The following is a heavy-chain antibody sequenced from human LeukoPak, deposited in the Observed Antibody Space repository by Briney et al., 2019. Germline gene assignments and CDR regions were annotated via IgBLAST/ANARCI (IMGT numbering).Heavy chain of an antibody. CDR2: IYTSGST. CDR3: ARLYGSGTSDDC. CDR1: GGSISGASYY. J-gene: IGHJ4*02. V-gene: IGHV4-61*02. D-gene: IGHD3-10*01. Sequence: SQTLSLTCTVSGGSISGASYYWSWIRQPAGKGLEWIGRIYTSGSTSYNPSLKSRVTISLDTSMNQFSLKLSSVTAADTAIYYCARLYGSGTSDDCWGQGTLVTVSS.